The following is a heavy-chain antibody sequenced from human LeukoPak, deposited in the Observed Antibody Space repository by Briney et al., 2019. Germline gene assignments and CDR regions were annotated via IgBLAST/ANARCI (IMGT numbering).Heavy chain of an antibody. D-gene: IGHD6-13*01. CDR2: IRYDGSNQ. CDR1: GFTFSSYG. Sequence: PGGSLRLSCATSGFTFSSYGMHWVRQAPGKGLEWVAFIRYDGSNQYYADSVKGRFTISRDNSENTLHLQMNSLRAEDTAVYYCARDQSSSWYGFWFDPWGQGTLVTVSS. J-gene: IGHJ5*02. CDR3: ARDQSSSWYGFWFDP. V-gene: IGHV3-30*02.